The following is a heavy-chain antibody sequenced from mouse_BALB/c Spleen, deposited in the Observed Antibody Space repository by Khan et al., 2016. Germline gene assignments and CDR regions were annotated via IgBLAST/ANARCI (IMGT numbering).Heavy chain of an antibody. V-gene: IGHV3-1*02. CDR2: IRYSGST. Sequence: EVQLQESGPGLVKPSQSLSLTCTVTGYSITSGYGWNWIRQFPGNKLEWMGYIRYSGSTNYNPSLKSRISITRDTSKNQFFLQLNSVTTEDIATXCCARTARIEYWGQGTTLTVSS. CDR1: GYSITSGYG. J-gene: IGHJ2*01. D-gene: IGHD1-2*01. CDR3: ARTARIEY.